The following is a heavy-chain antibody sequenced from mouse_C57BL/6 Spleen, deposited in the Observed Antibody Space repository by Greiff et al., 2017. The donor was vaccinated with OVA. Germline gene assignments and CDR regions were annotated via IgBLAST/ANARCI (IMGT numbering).Heavy chain of an antibody. Sequence: EVKLMESGGGLVKPGGSLKLSCATSGFTFSSYAMSWVRQTPEKRLEWVATISDGGSYTYYPDNVKGRFTISRDNAKNNLYLQMSHLKSEDTAMYYCARAPTVVAVDYWGQGTTLTVSS. CDR1: GFTFSSYA. CDR3: ARAPTVVAVDY. V-gene: IGHV5-4*03. CDR2: ISDGGSYT. J-gene: IGHJ2*01. D-gene: IGHD1-1*01.